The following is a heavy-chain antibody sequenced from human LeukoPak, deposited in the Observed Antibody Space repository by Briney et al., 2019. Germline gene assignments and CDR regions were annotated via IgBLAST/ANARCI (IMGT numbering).Heavy chain of an antibody. CDR2: IYTSGST. CDR1: GGSISSYY. D-gene: IGHD6-6*01. V-gene: IGHV4-4*07. CDR3: ARENSSSDYYYYYGMDV. J-gene: IGHJ6*02. Sequence: SETLSLTCTVSGGSISSYYWSWIRQPAGKGLEWIGRIYTSGSTNYNPSLKSRVTMSVDTSKNQFSLKLSSVTAADTAVYYCARENSSSDYYYYYGMDVWGQGTTVTVSS.